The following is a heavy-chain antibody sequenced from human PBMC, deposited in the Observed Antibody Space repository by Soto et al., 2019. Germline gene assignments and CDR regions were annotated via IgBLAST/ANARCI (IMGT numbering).Heavy chain of an antibody. CDR2: IYYSGST. CDR3: ARAQLWFGELLSNFYFDS. CDR1: GGSISSYY. Sequence: SETLSLTCTVSGGSISSYYWSWIRQPPGKGLEWIGYIYYSGSTNYNPSLKSRVTMSVDTSKNQFSLKLTSVTAADTAVYYCARAQLWFGELLSNFYFDSWGQGTLVTVSS. V-gene: IGHV4-59*01. D-gene: IGHD3-10*01. J-gene: IGHJ4*02.